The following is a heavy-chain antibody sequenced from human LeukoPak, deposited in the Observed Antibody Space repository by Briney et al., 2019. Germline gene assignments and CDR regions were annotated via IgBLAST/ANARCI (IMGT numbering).Heavy chain of an antibody. D-gene: IGHD6-13*01. CDR3: ARDRVAEGDYFDY. CDR1: GFTFSSDS. V-gene: IGHV3-21*01. CDR2: ISSSSYYI. J-gene: IGHJ4*02. Sequence: GGSLRLSCAASGFTFSSDSMNWVRQAPGKGLEWISSISSSSYYIHYADSVKGRFTISRDNAKNSMYLQMNSLRAEDTAVYYCARDRVAEGDYFDYWGEGTLVTVSS.